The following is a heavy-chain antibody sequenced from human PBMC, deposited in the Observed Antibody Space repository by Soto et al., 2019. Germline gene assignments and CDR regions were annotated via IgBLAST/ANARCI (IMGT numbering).Heavy chain of an antibody. CDR1: GYTFTSYA. CDR3: ARDRNYDFWSGYPWSIDY. V-gene: IGHV1-3*01. D-gene: IGHD3-3*01. Sequence: ASVKVSCKASGYTFTSYAMHWVRQAPGQRLEWMGWINAGNGNTKYSQKFQGRVTITRDTSASTAYMELSSLISEVTAVYYCARDRNYDFWSGYPWSIDYWGQGILVTVSS. J-gene: IGHJ4*02. CDR2: INAGNGNT.